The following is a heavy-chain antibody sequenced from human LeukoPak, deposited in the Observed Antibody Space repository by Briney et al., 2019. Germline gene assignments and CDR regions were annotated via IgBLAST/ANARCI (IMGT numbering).Heavy chain of an antibody. V-gene: IGHV1-69*04. D-gene: IGHD6-19*01. J-gene: IGHJ2*01. CDR3: ARDLSAVAGTGFFDL. CDR2: IAPILGIE. Sequence: ASVKVSCKASGGTFSSYGISWVRQAPGEGLEWMGRIAPILGIEENAQKFQGRVTITADKPTSTAYMELSSLRSDDTAVYYCARDLSAVAGTGFFDLWGRGTLVTVSS. CDR1: GGTFSSYG.